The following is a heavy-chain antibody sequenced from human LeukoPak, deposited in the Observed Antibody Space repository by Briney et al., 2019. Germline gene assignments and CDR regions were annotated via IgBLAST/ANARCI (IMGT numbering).Heavy chain of an antibody. D-gene: IGHD2-15*01. V-gene: IGHV3-23*01. Sequence: GESLRLSCAASGFTFSSSAMSWVRQAAGEVLEWVSSISNNGGYTYYADSVQGRFTISRDNSKSTLCLQMNSLRAEDTAVYYCAKQLGYCSDGSCYFPYWGQGTLVTVSS. J-gene: IGHJ4*02. CDR1: GFTFSSSA. CDR2: ISNNGGYT. CDR3: AKQLGYCSDGSCYFPY.